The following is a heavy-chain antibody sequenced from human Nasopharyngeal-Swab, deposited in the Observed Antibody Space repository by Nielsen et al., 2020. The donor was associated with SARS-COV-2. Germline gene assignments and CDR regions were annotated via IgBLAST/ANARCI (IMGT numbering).Heavy chain of an antibody. CDR3: AKDQGSYYDY. J-gene: IGHJ4*02. CDR2: IYSGGSST. V-gene: IGHV3-23*03. D-gene: IGHD1-26*01. Sequence: GGSLRLSCAASGFTFSSYAMSWVCQAPGKGLEWVSVIYSGGSSTYYADSVKGRFTISRDNSKNTLYLQMNSLRAEDTAVYYCAKDQGSYYDYWGQGTLVTVSS. CDR1: GFTFSSYA.